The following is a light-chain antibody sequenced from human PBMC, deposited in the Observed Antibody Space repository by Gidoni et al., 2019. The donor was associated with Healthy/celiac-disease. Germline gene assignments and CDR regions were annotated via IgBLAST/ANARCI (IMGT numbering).Light chain of an antibody. J-gene: IGLJ1*01. CDR2: QDR. V-gene: IGLV3-1*01. Sequence: SYELTQPPSVSVSPGQTASITCSGDKLGDKYACWYQQKPGQSPVLVIYQDRKRPSGIPERFSGSNSGSTATLTLSGTQAIDEADYYCQAWYSSTSVFGTGTKVTVL. CDR1: KLGDKY. CDR3: QAWYSSTSV.